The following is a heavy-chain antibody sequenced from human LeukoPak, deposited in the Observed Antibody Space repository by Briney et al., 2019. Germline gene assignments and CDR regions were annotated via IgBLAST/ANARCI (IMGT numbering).Heavy chain of an antibody. CDR2: INHSGST. CDR3: ARLVLMVRGVILRFDP. Sequence: PSETLSLTCAVYGGSFSGYYWSWIRQPPGKGLEWIGEINHSGSTNYNPSLKSRVTISVDTSKNQFSLKLSSVTAADTAVYYCARLVLMVRGVILRFDPWGQGTLVTVSS. D-gene: IGHD3-10*01. CDR1: GGSFSGYY. J-gene: IGHJ5*02. V-gene: IGHV4-34*01.